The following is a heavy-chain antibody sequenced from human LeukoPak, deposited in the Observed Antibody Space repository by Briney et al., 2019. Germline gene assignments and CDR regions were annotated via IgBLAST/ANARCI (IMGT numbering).Heavy chain of an antibody. Sequence: SETLSLTCTVSGGSISTCYRSWIRQPPAKGLEGIGYIHYSWSTNYNPSLKSQVTISVDTSKNQFSLKLSSVTAADTAVYYCARGYFDISGYSAPFHYWGQGTLVTVSS. CDR2: IHYSWST. D-gene: IGHD3-22*01. CDR1: GGSISTCY. V-gene: IGHV4-59*01. J-gene: IGHJ4*02. CDR3: ARGYFDISGYSAPFHY.